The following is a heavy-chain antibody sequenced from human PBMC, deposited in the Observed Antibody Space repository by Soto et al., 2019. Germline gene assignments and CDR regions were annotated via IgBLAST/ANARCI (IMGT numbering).Heavy chain of an antibody. Sequence: PSETLSLTCAVYGGSFSGYYWSWIRQPPGKGLEWIGEINHSGSTNYNPSLKSRVTISVDTSKNQFSLKLSSVTAADTAVYYCARGIAAARYYYYGMDVWGQGTTVTVSS. CDR1: GGSFSGYY. CDR2: INHSGST. CDR3: ARGIAAARYYYYGMDV. J-gene: IGHJ6*02. V-gene: IGHV4-34*01. D-gene: IGHD6-13*01.